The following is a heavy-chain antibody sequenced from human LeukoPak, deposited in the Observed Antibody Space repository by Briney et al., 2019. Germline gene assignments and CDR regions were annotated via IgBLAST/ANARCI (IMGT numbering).Heavy chain of an antibody. CDR3: ARDRVKAAAGNGWFDP. J-gene: IGHJ5*02. CDR1: GGSISSYY. V-gene: IGHV4-59*12. CDR2: IYYSGST. Sequence: PSETLSLTCTVSGGSISSYYWSWIRQPPGKGLEWIGYIYYSGSTDYNPSLKSRVTISVDTSKNQFSLKLSSVTAADTAVYYCARDRVKAAAGNGWFDPWGQGTLVTVSS. D-gene: IGHD6-13*01.